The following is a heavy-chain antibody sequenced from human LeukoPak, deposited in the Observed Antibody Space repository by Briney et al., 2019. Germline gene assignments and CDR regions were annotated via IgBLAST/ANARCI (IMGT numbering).Heavy chain of an antibody. V-gene: IGHV1-8*01. J-gene: IGHJ4*02. CDR2: MNPNSGNT. D-gene: IGHD2-8*01. CDR3: AREGGGVLMVYVLFD. CDR1: GYTFTSYD. Sequence: ASVKVSCKASGYTFTSYDINWVRQATGQGLEWMGWMNPNSGNTGYAQKLQGRVTMTRSIFISTAYMELSSLRSEDTAVYYCAREGGGVLMVYVLFDWGQGTLVAVSS.